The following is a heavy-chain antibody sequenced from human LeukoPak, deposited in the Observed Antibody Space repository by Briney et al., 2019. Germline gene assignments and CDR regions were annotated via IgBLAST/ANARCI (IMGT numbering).Heavy chain of an antibody. CDR3: ATAPGSGWYWYGWFDP. J-gene: IGHJ5*02. D-gene: IGHD6-13*01. V-gene: IGHV4-39*07. Sequence: SETLSLTCTVSGGSISSSSYYWGWIRQPPGKGLEWIGSIYYSGSTYYNPSLKSRVTISVDTSKNQFSLKLSSVTAADTAVYYCATAPGSGWYWYGWFDPWGQGTLVTVSS. CDR1: GGSISSSSYY. CDR2: IYYSGST.